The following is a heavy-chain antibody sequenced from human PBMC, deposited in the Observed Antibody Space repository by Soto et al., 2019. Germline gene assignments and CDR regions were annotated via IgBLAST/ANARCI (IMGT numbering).Heavy chain of an antibody. CDR3: ARVIDYDSSGYLYYYYYGMDV. CDR2: IYYSGST. D-gene: IGHD3-22*01. Sequence: SETLSLTCTVSGGSVSSGDYYWSWIRQPPGKGLEWIGNIYYSGSTNYNPSLKSRVTISVDTSKNQFSLKLSSVTAADTAVYYCARVIDYDSSGYLYYYYYGMDVWGQGTTVTVSS. CDR1: GGSVSSGDYY. J-gene: IGHJ6*02. V-gene: IGHV4-61*08.